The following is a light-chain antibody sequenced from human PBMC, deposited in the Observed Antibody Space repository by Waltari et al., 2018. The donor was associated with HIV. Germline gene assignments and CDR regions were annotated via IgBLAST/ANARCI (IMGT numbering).Light chain of an antibody. V-gene: IGLV1-40*01. Sequence: QSVLTQPPSVSGAPGQRVTISCTGSSSNIGAGYDVHWYQQLPGTAPKILIFGNRKRPSGVPDRFPGSKSGTSASRAITWLQAEDEADYYCQSYDSSLSGSVFGGGTKLTVL. CDR2: GNR. CDR1: SSNIGAGYD. CDR3: QSYDSSLSGSV. J-gene: IGLJ2*01.